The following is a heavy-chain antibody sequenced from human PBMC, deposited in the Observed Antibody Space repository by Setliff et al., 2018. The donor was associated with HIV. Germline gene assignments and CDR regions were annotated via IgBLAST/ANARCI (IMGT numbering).Heavy chain of an antibody. V-gene: IGHV4-38-2*02. CDR2: IYQSGSI. CDR1: GYPISSGYY. Sequence: SETLSLTCTVSGYPISSGYYWGWIRQPPGQGPQWIGSIYQSGSIYYNPSLQSRVTISVDSSKNQFSLNLFSVTAADTAVYYCARPRRVRSRAWYWFDIWGQGTLVTVSS. D-gene: IGHD6-19*01. J-gene: IGHJ5*02. CDR3: ARPRRVRSRAWYWFDI.